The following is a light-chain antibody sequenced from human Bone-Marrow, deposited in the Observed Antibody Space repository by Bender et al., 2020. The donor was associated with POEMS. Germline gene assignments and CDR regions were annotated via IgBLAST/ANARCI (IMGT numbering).Light chain of an antibody. CDR3: CSYAGSNTWV. CDR2: DVT. V-gene: IGLV2-23*02. CDR1: NSDVGNYNL. Sequence: QSALTQPASVSGSPRESIAIACTGTNSDVGNYNLVSWYQQNPGKAPKLIIFDVTKRPSGVSSRFSGSKSANTASLTISDLQAEDEADYYCCSYAGSNTWVFGGGTRLTVL. J-gene: IGLJ3*02.